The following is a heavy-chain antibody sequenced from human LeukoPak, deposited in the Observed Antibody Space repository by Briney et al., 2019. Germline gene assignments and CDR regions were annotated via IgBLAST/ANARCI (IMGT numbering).Heavy chain of an antibody. D-gene: IGHD2-21*01. V-gene: IGHV3-30*04. Sequence: GGSLRLSCVASGFTFSSDAMHWVRQAPGKGLEWVAVISYDGKEKYHADSVKGRFTISRDNSKNTLYLQMNSLRAEDAAVYFCAKAPVTSCRGAYCYPFDSWGQGTLVTVSS. CDR2: ISYDGKEK. CDR1: GFTFSSDA. J-gene: IGHJ4*02. CDR3: AKAPVTSCRGAYCYPFDS.